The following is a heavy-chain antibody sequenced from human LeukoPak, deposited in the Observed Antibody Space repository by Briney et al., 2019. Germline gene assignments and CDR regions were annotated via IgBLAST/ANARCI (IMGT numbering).Heavy chain of an antibody. CDR1: GDSVSSNSAT. CDR2: TYYRSKWHS. CDR3: ARMVGLVSDF. J-gene: IGHJ4*02. V-gene: IGHV6-1*01. D-gene: IGHD3-10*01. Sequence: SQTLSLTCAISGDSVSSNSATWNWIRQSPSRGLEWLGRTYYRSKWHSYYAPSVKSRITINPDTSKNQFSLQLKSVTPEDTAVYYCARMVGLVSDFWGQGTLVTVSS.